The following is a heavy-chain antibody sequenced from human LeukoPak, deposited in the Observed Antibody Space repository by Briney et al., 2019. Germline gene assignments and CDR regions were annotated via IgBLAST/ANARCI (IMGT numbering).Heavy chain of an antibody. CDR2: INHSGST. CDR3: ARGTPKYFDWLSNWFDP. D-gene: IGHD3-9*01. J-gene: IGHJ5*02. V-gene: IGHV4-34*01. Sequence: SETLSLTCAVYGGSFSGYYWSWIRQPPGKGLEWIGEINHSGSTNYNPSLKSRFTISVDTSKNQFSLKLSSVTAADTAVYYCARGTPKYFDWLSNWFDPWGQGTLVTVSS. CDR1: GGSFSGYY.